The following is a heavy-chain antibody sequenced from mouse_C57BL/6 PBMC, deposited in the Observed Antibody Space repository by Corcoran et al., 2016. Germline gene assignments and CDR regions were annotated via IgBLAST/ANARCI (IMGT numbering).Heavy chain of an antibody. CDR3: ARGSLLDFDY. V-gene: IGHV3-6*01. CDR2: ISYDGSN. Sequence: DVQLQESGPGLVKPSQSLSLTCSVTGYSITSGYYWNWIRQFPGNKLEWMCYISYDGSNNYNPSLKNRISITRDTSKNQFFLKLNSVTTEDTATYYCARGSLLDFDYWGQGTTLTVSS. CDR1: GYSITSGYY. D-gene: IGHD2-10*02. J-gene: IGHJ2*01.